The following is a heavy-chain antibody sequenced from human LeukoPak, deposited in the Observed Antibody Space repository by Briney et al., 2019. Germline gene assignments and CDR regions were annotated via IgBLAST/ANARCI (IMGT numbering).Heavy chain of an antibody. CDR3: ARGAWIFGVARYFAY. V-gene: IGHV1-69*13. Sequence: SVKVSCKASGGTFSSYAISWVRQAPGQGLEWMGGIIPIFGTANYAQKFQGRVTITADESTSTAYMELSSLRSEDTAVYYCARGAWIFGVARYFAYWGQGTLVTVSS. J-gene: IGHJ4*02. CDR2: IIPIFGTA. D-gene: IGHD3-3*01. CDR1: GGTFSSYA.